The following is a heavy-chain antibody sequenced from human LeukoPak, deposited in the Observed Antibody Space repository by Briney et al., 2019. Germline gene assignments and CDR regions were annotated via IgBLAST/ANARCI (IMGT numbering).Heavy chain of an antibody. J-gene: IGHJ6*02. V-gene: IGHV4-59*01. CDR3: ARRPWGGMDV. D-gene: IGHD1-26*01. CDR2: IYGSGST. CDR1: GGSISSYY. Sequence: SETLSLTCTVSGGSISSYYWNWIRQPPGKGLEWIGYIYGSGSTNYNPSLESRLTISVDTSKSQFSLKLSSVTAADTAVYYCARRPWGGMDVWGQGTTVTVSS.